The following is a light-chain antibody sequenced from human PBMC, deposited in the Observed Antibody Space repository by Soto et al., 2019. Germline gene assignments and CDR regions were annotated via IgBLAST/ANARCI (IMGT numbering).Light chain of an antibody. CDR2: GAS. CDR3: QQYNKWPPWT. J-gene: IGKJ1*01. Sequence: EPLMTQSPSTLSVSPGARATLYCRASQTISSSLAWYQHKPGQAPRLLIFGASFRATGIPDRFSGSGSGTEFTLTISGLQSDDFSVYFCQQYNKWPPWTFGHGTKVDI. V-gene: IGKV3D-15*01. CDR1: QTISSS.